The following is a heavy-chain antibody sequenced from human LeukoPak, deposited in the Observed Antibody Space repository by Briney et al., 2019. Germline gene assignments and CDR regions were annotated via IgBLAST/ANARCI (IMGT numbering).Heavy chain of an antibody. Sequence: SETLSLTCSVWGVSIRSGSCEWRWVRQPGGKGLEWIERMCSSGRNNDNPSLKSQITRKMDKAQNRDSLKLTSVTAADTAVYFCTRAPFTIGWPYYYGMDVWGQGTTVTVSS. CDR1: GVSIRSGSCE. V-gene: IGHV4-61*02. D-gene: IGHD2-15*01. CDR2: MCSSGRN. CDR3: TRAPFTIGWPYYYGMDV. J-gene: IGHJ6*02.